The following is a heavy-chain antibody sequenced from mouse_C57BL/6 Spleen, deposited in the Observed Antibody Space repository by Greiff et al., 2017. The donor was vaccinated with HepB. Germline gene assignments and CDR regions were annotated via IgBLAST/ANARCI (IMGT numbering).Heavy chain of an antibody. CDR1: GYTFTSYT. J-gene: IGHJ3*01. Sequence: VQLKESGAELARPGASVKMSCKASGYTFTSYTMHWVKQRPGQGLEWIGYINPSSGYTKYNQKFKDKATLTADKSSSTAYMQLSSLTSEDSAVYYCARRGEVGNYEFAYWGQGTLVTVSA. CDR3: ARRGEVGNYEFAY. CDR2: INPSSGYT. V-gene: IGHV1-4*01. D-gene: IGHD2-1*01.